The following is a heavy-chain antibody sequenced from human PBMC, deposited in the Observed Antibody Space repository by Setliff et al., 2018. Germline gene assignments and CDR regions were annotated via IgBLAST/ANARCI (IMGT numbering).Heavy chain of an antibody. CDR2: IYYSGST. CDR1: GGSISSSSYY. J-gene: IGHJ3*02. V-gene: IGHV4-39*07. CDR3: ARRDHYNFWSGYYGAFAFDI. D-gene: IGHD3-3*01. Sequence: SETLSLTCTVSGGSISSSSYYWGWIRQPPGKGLEWIGSIYYSGSTYYNPSLKSRVTISVDTSKNQFSLKLSSVTAADTAVYYCARRDHYNFWSGYYGAFAFDIWGQGTMVTVSS.